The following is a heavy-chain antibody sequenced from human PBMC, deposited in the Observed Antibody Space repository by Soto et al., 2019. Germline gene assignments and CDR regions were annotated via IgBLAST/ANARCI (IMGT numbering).Heavy chain of an antibody. J-gene: IGHJ3*02. D-gene: IGHD3-10*01. CDR2: IYRGGDT. CDR3: ARGMYGSGSYYIGDAFDM. CDR1: GVTVWYNE. Sequence: GCLGISRAFSGVTVWYNEMNWVRKAPGKGLEWVSVIYRGGDTFYADSVKGRFTISRDNSKNTLYLQMNSLRAEDTAVYYCARGMYGSGSYYIGDAFDMWGQGTMVTLSS. V-gene: IGHV3-53*01.